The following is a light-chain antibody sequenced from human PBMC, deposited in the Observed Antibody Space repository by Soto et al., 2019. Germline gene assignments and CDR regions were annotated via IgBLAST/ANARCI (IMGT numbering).Light chain of an antibody. V-gene: IGKV3-15*01. CDR2: DAS. J-gene: IGKJ4*01. Sequence: EIVMTQSPATLSASPGAGATLSCKAGQNVYTNLAWYQQRPGQPPRLLIYDASTRATGISARFSGSGYGTEFTLTISSLQCEDFAVYFCQQCRNWPLTFGGGSKVEIK. CDR3: QQCRNWPLT. CDR1: QNVYTN.